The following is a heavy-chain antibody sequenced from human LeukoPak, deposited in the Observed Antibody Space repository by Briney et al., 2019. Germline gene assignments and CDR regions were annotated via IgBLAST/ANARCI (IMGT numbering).Heavy chain of an antibody. J-gene: IGHJ4*02. Sequence: GGSLRLSCAASGFIFSNYGFHRVRQAPGKGLEWVAVFWSDGRQKYYVDSVKGRFTVSRDTSKKTVYLQMNSLRAEDTAVYYCARDDDGSGKYGQLYWGQGTLVTVSS. CDR1: GFIFSNYG. D-gene: IGHD3-10*01. V-gene: IGHV3-33*01. CDR2: FWSDGRQK. CDR3: ARDDDGSGKYGQLY.